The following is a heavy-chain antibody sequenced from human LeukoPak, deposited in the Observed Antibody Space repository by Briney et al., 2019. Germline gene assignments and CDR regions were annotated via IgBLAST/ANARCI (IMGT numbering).Heavy chain of an antibody. V-gene: IGHV1-69*02. CDR3: ASPMTTVKPV. CDR1: GGTFSSYT. D-gene: IGHD4-11*01. J-gene: IGHJ4*02. Sequence: SVKVSCKASGGTFSSYTISWVRQAPGQGREWMGRIIPILGIANYAQKFQGRVTITADKSTSTAYMELSSLRYEDTAVYYCASPMTTVKPVWGQGTLVTVSS. CDR2: IIPILGIA.